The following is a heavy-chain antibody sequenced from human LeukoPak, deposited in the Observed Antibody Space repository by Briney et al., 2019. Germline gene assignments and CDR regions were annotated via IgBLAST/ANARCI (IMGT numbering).Heavy chain of an antibody. CDR3: ARGDIVVVPAATPNYYYYMDV. CDR2: FDPEDGET. D-gene: IGHD2-2*01. Sequence: ASVKVSCKVSGYTLTELSMHWVRQAPGKGLEWMGGFDPEDGETIYAQKFQGRVTMTEDTSTDTAYMELSSLRSEDTAVYYCARGDIVVVPAATPNYYYYMDVWGKGTTVTVSS. V-gene: IGHV1-24*01. J-gene: IGHJ6*03. CDR1: GYTLTELS.